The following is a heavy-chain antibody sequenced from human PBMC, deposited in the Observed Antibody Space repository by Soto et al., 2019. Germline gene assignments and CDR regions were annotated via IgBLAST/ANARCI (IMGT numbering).Heavy chain of an antibody. CDR3: ARSTTSCYSLCWFDP. CDR2: INAGNGET. J-gene: IGHJ5*02. CDR1: GYTFTTYT. V-gene: IGHV1-3*01. D-gene: IGHD2-2*02. Sequence: VQLVQSGAEVMQPGASVKVSCKASGYTFTTYTIQWVRQAPGQRLEWMGWINAGNGETKYSQNFQGRVTITSDTSASTAYMELNSLRSEDTAVYYCARSTTSCYSLCWFDPWGQGTLVTVSS.